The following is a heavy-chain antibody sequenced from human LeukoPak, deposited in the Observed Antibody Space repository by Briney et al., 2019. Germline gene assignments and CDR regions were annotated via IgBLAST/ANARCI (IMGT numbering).Heavy chain of an antibody. CDR1: GYTFTGYY. V-gene: IGHV1-2*02. CDR2: INPNSGGT. D-gene: IGHD2-2*01. J-gene: IGHJ4*02. Sequence: ASVKVSCKASGYTFTGYYMHRVRQAPGQGLEWMGWINPNSGGTNYAQKFQGRVTMTRDTSISTAYMELSRLRSDDTAVYYCARDPDCSSTSCSFFDYWGQGTLVTVSS. CDR3: ARDPDCSSTSCSFFDY.